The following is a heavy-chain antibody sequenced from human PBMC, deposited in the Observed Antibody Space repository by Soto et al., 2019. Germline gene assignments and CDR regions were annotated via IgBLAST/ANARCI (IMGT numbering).Heavy chain of an antibody. Sequence: EVQLVESGEGLIRPGGSLRLCCAASGFTVSSNYMSWVRQAPGKGLEWVSVIYSGGSTYYADSVKGRFTISRDNSKNTLYLQMNSLRAEDTAVYYCAINYDSTAGVAFDIWGQGTMVTVSS. CDR3: AINYDSTAGVAFDI. V-gene: IGHV3-53*01. CDR2: IYSGGST. J-gene: IGHJ3*02. CDR1: GFTVSSNY. D-gene: IGHD3-22*01.